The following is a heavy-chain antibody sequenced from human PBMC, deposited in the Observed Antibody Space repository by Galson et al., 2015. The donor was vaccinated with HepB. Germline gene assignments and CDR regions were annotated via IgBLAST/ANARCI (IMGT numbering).Heavy chain of an antibody. J-gene: IGHJ6*03. CDR1: GFTFSSYA. D-gene: IGHD1-26*01. CDR3: ATGATELYYYYYYMDV. Sequence: SLRLSCAASGFTFSSYAMSWVRQAPGKGLEWVSAISGSGGSTYYADSVKGRFTISRDNSKNTLYLQMNSLRAEDTAVYYCATGATELYYYYYYMDVWGKGTTVTVSS. V-gene: IGHV3-23*01. CDR2: ISGSGGST.